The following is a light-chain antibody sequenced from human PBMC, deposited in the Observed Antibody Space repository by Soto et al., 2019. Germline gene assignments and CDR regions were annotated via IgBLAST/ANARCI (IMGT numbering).Light chain of an antibody. CDR3: QQYGSVPLT. CDR1: QSVSSSY. J-gene: IGKJ4*01. Sequence: EIVLTQSPGTLSLSPGERATLSCRASQSVSSSYLAWYQQKPGQAPRLLIYDASSRATGIPERFSGSGSGTDFTLTISRLEAEDFAVYYCQQYGSVPLTFGGGTKVEIK. V-gene: IGKV3-20*01. CDR2: DAS.